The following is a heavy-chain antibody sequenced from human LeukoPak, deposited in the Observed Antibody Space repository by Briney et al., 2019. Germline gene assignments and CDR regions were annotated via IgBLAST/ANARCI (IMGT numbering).Heavy chain of an antibody. D-gene: IGHD6-19*01. CDR1: GFTFSSYG. CDR3: ARVGSGWLNIDY. CDR2: ISSSSSYI. J-gene: IGHJ4*02. Sequence: PGGSLRLSCAASGFTFSSYGMSWVRQAPGKGLEWVSSISSSSSYIYYADSVKGRFTISRDNAKNSLYLQMNSLRAEDTAVYYCARVGSGWLNIDYWGQGTLVTVSS. V-gene: IGHV3-21*01.